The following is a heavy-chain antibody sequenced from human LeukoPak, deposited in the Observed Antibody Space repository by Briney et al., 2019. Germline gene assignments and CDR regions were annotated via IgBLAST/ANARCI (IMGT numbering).Heavy chain of an antibody. CDR1: GFTFSSYS. J-gene: IGHJ4*02. CDR2: INHSGST. V-gene: IGHV4-34*01. Sequence: GSLRLSCAASGFTFSSYSMNWVRQPPGKGLEWIGEINHSGSTNYNPSLKSRVTISVDTSKNQFSLKLSSVTAADTAVYYCARGGRIAAAGTGYFGYWGQGTLVTVSS. CDR3: ARGGRIAAAGTGYFGY. D-gene: IGHD6-13*01.